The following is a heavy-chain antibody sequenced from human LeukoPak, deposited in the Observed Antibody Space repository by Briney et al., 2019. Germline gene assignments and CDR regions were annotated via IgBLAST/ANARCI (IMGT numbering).Heavy chain of an antibody. J-gene: IGHJ6*03. CDR1: GGTFSSYA. CDR2: IIPIFGTA. Sequence: GASVSVSCKASGGTFSSYAISWVRQAPGQGLEWMGGIIPIFGTANYAQKFQGRVTITTDESTSTAYMELSSLRSEDTAVYYCARGLPHDYYYYYMDVWGKGTTVTVSS. V-gene: IGHV1-69*05. CDR3: ARGLPHDYYYYYMDV.